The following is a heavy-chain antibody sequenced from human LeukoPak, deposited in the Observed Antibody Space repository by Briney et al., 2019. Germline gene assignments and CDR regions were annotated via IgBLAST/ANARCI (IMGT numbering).Heavy chain of an antibody. Sequence: PSETLSLTCTVSGGSVNNGLYFWTWIRQPPGKGLEWIGYFYYTGSTNYDSSLKGRATISVDVSKNQFSLKLSSVTAADTAVYYCARGRSYYRSGTYSYYFDSWGQGTLVTVSS. J-gene: IGHJ4*02. CDR2: FYYTGST. CDR3: ARGRSYYRSGTYSYYFDS. V-gene: IGHV4-61*01. D-gene: IGHD3-10*01. CDR1: GGSVNNGLYF.